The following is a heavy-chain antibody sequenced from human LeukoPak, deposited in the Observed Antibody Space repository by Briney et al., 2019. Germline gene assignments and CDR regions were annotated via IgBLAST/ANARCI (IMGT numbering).Heavy chain of an antibody. CDR1: GGSFSGYY. D-gene: IGHD6-19*01. CDR2: INHSGST. CDR3: AREGYSSGWYFRRGYGMDV. Sequence: KSSETLSLTCAVYGGSFSGYYWSWIRQPPGKGLEWIGEINHSGSTNYNPSLKSRVTISVDTSKNQFSLKLSSATAADTAVYYCAREGYSSGWYFRRGYGMDVWGQGTTVTVSS. V-gene: IGHV4-34*01. J-gene: IGHJ6*02.